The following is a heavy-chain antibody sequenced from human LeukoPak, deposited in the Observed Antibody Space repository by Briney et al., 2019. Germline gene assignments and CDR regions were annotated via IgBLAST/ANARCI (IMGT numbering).Heavy chain of an antibody. Sequence: PSETLSLTCTVSGGSISSYYWSWIRQPAGKGLEWIGRIYTSGSTNYNPSLKSRVTMSVDTSKNQFSLKLSSVTAADTAVYYCARGQPGYYHILTPNGWFDPWGQGTLVTVSS. CDR1: GGSISSYY. D-gene: IGHD3-9*01. J-gene: IGHJ5*02. CDR3: ARGQPGYYHILTPNGWFDP. CDR2: IYTSGST. V-gene: IGHV4-4*07.